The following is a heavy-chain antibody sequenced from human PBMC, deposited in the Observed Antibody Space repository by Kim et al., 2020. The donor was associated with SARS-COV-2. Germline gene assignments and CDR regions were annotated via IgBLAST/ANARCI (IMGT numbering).Heavy chain of an antibody. D-gene: IGHD5-12*01. Sequence: ASVKVSCKASGYTFTGYYMHWVRQAPGQGLEWMGRINPNSGGTNYAQKFQGRVTMTRDTSISTAYMELSRLRSDDTAVYYCARVMGGYDSTVTLYYFDYWGQGTLVTVSS. CDR3: ARVMGGYDSTVTLYYFDY. CDR1: GYTFTGYY. V-gene: IGHV1-2*06. CDR2: INPNSGGT. J-gene: IGHJ4*02.